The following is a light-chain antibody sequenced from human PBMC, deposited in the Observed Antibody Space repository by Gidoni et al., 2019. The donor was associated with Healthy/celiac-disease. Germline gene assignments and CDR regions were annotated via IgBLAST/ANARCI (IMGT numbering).Light chain of an antibody. CDR3: QAWDSSTAHVV. J-gene: IGLJ2*01. CDR1: KLGDKY. CDR2: QDS. V-gene: IGLV3-1*01. Sequence: SYELTQPPSVSVSPGQTASITCSGDKLGDKYACWSQQKPGQSPVLVIYQDSKRPSGIPERFSGSSAGKTATLTISGTQAMDEADYYCQAWDSSTAHVVFGGGTKLTVL.